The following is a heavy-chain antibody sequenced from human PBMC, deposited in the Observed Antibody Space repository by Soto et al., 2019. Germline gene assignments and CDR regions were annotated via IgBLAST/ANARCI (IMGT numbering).Heavy chain of an antibody. CDR1: GGSISSYY. CDR3: ARIYDSSGSYPSYWYLXL. Sequence: SETLSLTCTVSGGSISSYYWSWIRQPPGKGLEWIGYIYYSGSTNYNPSLKSRVTISVDTSKNQFSLKLSSVTAADTAVYYCARIYDSSGSYPSYWYLXLPARRTLVPVSS. V-gene: IGHV4-59*01. CDR2: IYYSGST. J-gene: IGHJ2*01. D-gene: IGHD3-22*01.